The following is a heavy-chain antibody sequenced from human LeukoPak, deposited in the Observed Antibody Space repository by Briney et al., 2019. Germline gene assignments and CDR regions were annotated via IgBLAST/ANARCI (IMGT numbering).Heavy chain of an antibody. Sequence: VASVKVSCKASGYTFTSNYIHWVRQAPGQGLEWMGMIYPRDGSTSYAQKFQGRVTVTRDTSTSTVHMELSGLRAEDTAVYYCARGSGRYGNHAWGQGTLVTVSS. CDR2: IYPRDGST. J-gene: IGHJ5*02. V-gene: IGHV1-46*01. D-gene: IGHD1-26*01. CDR3: ARGSGRYGNHA. CDR1: GYTFTSNY.